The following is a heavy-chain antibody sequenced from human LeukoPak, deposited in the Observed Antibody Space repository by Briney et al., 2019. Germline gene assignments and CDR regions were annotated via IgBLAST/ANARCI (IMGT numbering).Heavy chain of an antibody. Sequence: GGSLRLSCTASKFTFSNYGMQWVRQAPGKGLEWVAVVSSDGGTKYYADSVKGRFTISRDNSRNTMYLQMDSLRAEDTAVYYCAKDFRIGYSAHFDYWGQGALVTVSS. CDR1: KFTFSNYG. V-gene: IGHV3-30*18. CDR3: AKDFRIGYSAHFDY. J-gene: IGHJ4*02. CDR2: VSSDGGTK. D-gene: IGHD2-21*01.